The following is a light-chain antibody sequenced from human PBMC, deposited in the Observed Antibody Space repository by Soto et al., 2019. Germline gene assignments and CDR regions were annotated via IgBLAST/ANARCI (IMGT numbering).Light chain of an antibody. CDR2: DTS. CDR1: TGAVTSNHH. J-gene: IGLJ3*02. Sequence: QAVVTQEPSLTVYPGGTVTLTCGSSTGAVTSNHHPYWFQQKAGQAPRTLIYDTSNKHSWTPARFSGSLLGDKDALTLSGAQPEDEAQYYCLLSYNAARVFGGGTKLTVL. V-gene: IGLV7-46*01. CDR3: LLSYNAARV.